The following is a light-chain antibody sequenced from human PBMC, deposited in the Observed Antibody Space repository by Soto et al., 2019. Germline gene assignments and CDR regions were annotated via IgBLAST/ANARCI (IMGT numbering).Light chain of an antibody. CDR1: QSISSW. CDR2: DAS. V-gene: IGKV1-5*01. Sequence: DIQMTQSPSTLSASVGDRVTITCRASQSISSWLAWYQQKPGKAPKLLIYDASSLESGVPSRFSGSGSGTDFTLTISSLQPEDFATYYCHQSYSLPEAFGQGTKVEIK. CDR3: HQSYSLPEA. J-gene: IGKJ1*01.